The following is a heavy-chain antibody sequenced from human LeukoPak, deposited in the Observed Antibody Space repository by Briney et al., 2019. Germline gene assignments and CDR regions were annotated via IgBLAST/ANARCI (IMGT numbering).Heavy chain of an antibody. D-gene: IGHD3-3*01. CDR3: ARSVSLEWLFTY. CDR2: FDPEDGET. V-gene: IGHV1-24*01. CDR1: GYTLTELS. J-gene: IGHJ4*02. Sequence: ASVKVSCKVSGYTLTELSMHWVRQAPGKGLEWMGGFDPEDGETIYAQKFQGRVTMTEDTSTDTAYMELSSLRSEDTAVYYCARSVSLEWLFTYWGQGTLVTVSS.